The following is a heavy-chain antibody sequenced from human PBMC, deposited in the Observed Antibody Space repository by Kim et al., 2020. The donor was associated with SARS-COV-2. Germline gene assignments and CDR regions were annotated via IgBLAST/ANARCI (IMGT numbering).Heavy chain of an antibody. V-gene: IGHV1-24*01. CDR1: GYTLTELS. CDR3: ATGRVRGYKGVALAGLDY. Sequence: ASVKVSCKVSGYTLTELSMHWVRQSPGKGLEWMGGFDPVEGETIYAQKFQGRVTMTEDTSTDTGYMDLSSLRSEDTAVYYCATGRVRGYKGVALAGLDYWGQGTLVTVSS. CDR2: FDPVEGET. J-gene: IGHJ4*02. D-gene: IGHD6-19*01.